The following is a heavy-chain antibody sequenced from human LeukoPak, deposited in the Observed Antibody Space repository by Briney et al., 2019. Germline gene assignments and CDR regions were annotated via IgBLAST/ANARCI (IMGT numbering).Heavy chain of an antibody. D-gene: IGHD3-3*01. CDR1: GFTFSSYA. J-gene: IGHJ4*02. CDR3: AKYFGYYDFWSGYSTSYFDY. CDR2: ISGSGGST. Sequence: GGSLRLSCAASGFTFSSYAMSWVRQAPGKGLEWVSAISGSGGSTYYADSVKGRFTISRDNSKNTLYLQMNSLRAEDTAVYYCAKYFGYYDFWSGYSTSYFDYWGQGTLVTVSS. V-gene: IGHV3-23*01.